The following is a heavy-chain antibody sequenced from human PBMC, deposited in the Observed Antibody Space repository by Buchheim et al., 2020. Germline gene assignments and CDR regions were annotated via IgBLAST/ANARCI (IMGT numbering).Heavy chain of an antibody. Sequence: QVQLQESGPGLVKPSGTLSLTCAVSGGSISSSNWWSWVRQPPGKGLEWIGEIYHSGSTNYNPSLKSRVTISVDKSKNQFSLKLSSVTAADTAVYYCAGAGYCSSTSCPDYYYYGMDVWGQGTT. CDR1: GGSISSSNW. J-gene: IGHJ6*02. D-gene: IGHD2-2*01. V-gene: IGHV4-4*02. CDR3: AGAGYCSSTSCPDYYYYGMDV. CDR2: IYHSGST.